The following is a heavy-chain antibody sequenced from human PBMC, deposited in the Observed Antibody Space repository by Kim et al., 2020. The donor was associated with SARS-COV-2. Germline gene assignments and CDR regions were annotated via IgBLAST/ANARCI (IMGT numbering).Heavy chain of an antibody. V-gene: IGHV4-34*01. D-gene: IGHD3-22*01. J-gene: IGHJ4*02. Sequence: TSNPTLKSQVHISVDTSKNQFSLKLSSVTAAATAVYYCARGGRAYYDIDYWGQGTLVTVSS. CDR3: ARGGRAYYDIDY.